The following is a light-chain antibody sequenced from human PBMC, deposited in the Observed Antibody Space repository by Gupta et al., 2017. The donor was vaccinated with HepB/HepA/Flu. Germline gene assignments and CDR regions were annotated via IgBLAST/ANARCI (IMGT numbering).Light chain of an antibody. CDR2: GAF. V-gene: IGKV3-20*01. CDR1: QTTSR. J-gene: IGKJ2*01. CDR3: QQDHSSPHN. Sequence: EMGFTQSPGTLSLSPGDRATLSCRATQTTSRLAWFQQKPGQPPRLLIYGAFSRATGIPDRFSGSGSGTDFTLTITRLDPEDFAVYYCQQDHSSPHNFGEGTKLEIK.